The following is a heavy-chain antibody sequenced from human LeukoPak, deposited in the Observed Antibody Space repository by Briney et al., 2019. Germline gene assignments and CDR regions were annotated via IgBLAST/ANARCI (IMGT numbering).Heavy chain of an antibody. V-gene: IGHV3-21*05. CDR1: GFTFSSYA. J-gene: IGHJ6*02. CDR2: ISSSSSYT. D-gene: IGHD2-2*01. Sequence: PGGSLRLSCAASGFTFSSYAMNWVRQAPGKGLAWVSYISSSSSYTNYADSVKGRFTISRDNAKNSLYLQMNSLRAEDTAVYYCARANARPASYYGMDVWGQGTTVTVSS. CDR3: ARANARPASYYGMDV.